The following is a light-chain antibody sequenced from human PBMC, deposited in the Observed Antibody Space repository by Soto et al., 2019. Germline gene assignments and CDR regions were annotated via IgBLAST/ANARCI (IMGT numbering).Light chain of an antibody. CDR3: QQYGSSGT. CDR1: QSVSNNY. V-gene: IGKV3-20*01. J-gene: IGKJ1*01. Sequence: EVVMTQSPATLSMSPGERATLSCRASQSVSNNYLAWYQQKPGQAPRLLIYGASNRATGIPDRFSGSGSGTDFTLTISRLEPEDFAVYYCQQYGSSGTFGQGTKVDIK. CDR2: GAS.